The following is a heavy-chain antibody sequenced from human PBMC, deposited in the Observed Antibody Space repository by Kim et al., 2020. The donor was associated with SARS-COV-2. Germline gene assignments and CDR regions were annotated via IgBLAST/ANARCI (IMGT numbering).Heavy chain of an antibody. CDR3: ARARLGDWYFDL. CDR1: GFSVNSDY. J-gene: IGHJ2*01. D-gene: IGHD3-9*01. V-gene: IGHV3-66*01. CDR2: LYSGGSAGTT. Sequence: GGSLRLSCAASGFSVNSDYMNWVRQAPGKGLEWVSILYSGGSAGTTYYTDSVKGRFTISRDISKNTLYLQMNSLRVEDTDVYYCARARLGDWYFDLWGRG.